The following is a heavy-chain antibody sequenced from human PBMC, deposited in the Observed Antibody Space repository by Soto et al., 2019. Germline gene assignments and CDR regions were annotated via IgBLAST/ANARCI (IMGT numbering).Heavy chain of an antibody. V-gene: IGHV4-39*01. J-gene: IGHJ5*01. CDR3: ARHFFGVVANWFDP. CDR1: GGSISTTSNY. Sequence: SETLSLTCTVSGGSISTTSNYWGWIRQPPGKGLEWIGSVFYSGSTYYNPSLKSRVTISVDKSKNQFSLILNSVTDADTAVYYCARHFFGVVANWFDPWRQGTLVHVSS. D-gene: IGHD3-3*01. CDR2: VFYSGST.